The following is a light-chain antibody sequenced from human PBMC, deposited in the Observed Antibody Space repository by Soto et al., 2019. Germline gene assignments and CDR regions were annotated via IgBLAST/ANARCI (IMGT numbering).Light chain of an antibody. CDR1: ESVSSN. V-gene: IGKV3-15*01. CDR2: GAS. J-gene: IGKJ1*01. Sequence: IVMTQSPATLSVSPGERDTLSCKASESVSSNLAWYQRRPGQAPRLLIYGASTRATGIPARFSGSGSGTEFTLTISSLQSEDFAVYYCQQYNNWPPWTFGQGTKVEVK. CDR3: QQYNNWPPWT.